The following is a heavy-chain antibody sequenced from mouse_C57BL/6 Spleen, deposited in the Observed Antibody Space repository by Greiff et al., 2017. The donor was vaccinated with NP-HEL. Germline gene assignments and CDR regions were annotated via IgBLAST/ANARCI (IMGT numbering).Heavy chain of an antibody. V-gene: IGHV1-50*01. J-gene: IGHJ2*01. CDR1: GYTFTSYW. Sequence: QVQLQQPGAELVKPGASVKLSCKASGYTFTSYWMQWVKQRPGQGLEWIGEIDPSDSYTNYNQKFKGKATLTVDTYSSTTYMKLSCLTSEDSAVYYCARRFSTTVVGGDYFDYWGQGTTLTVSS. CDR2: IDPSDSYT. D-gene: IGHD1-1*01. CDR3: ARRFSTTVVGGDYFDY.